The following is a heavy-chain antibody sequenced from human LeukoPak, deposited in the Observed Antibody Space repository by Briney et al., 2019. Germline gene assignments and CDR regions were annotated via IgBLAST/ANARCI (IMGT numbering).Heavy chain of an antibody. CDR3: ARLTQLNYADS. V-gene: IGHV5-51*01. J-gene: IGHJ4*02. CDR1: GYSFASYW. Sequence: GESLKISCKGSGYSFASYWIGGVRQMPGKGLEWMGIIYPGDSKTRYGPSFQGQVTISADKSLSTAYLQWSSLEASDTAMYYCARLTQLNYADSWGQGTLVTVSS. CDR2: IYPGDSKT. D-gene: IGHD1-1*01.